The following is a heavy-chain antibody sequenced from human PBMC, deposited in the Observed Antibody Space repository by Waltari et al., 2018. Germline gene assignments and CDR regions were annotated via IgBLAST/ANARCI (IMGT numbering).Heavy chain of an antibody. CDR3: ARGTKDGYNWYY. D-gene: IGHD5-12*01. CDR1: GHSISSSGYY. CDR2: FYYTWST. J-gene: IGHJ4*02. V-gene: IGHV4-39*01. Sequence: QLQLQESGPGLVTPSETLSLTCTVSGHSISSSGYYWGWTRQPPGKGLEWIGSFYYTWSTSYNPSLKSRVTISVDTSKNQLSLKVSSVTAADTAVYFCARGTKDGYNWYYWGQGTLVTVSS.